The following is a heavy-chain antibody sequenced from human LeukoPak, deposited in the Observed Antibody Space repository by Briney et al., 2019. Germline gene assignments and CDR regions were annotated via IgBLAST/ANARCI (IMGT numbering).Heavy chain of an antibody. Sequence: GGSLRLSCTASGFTFDDYTMSWVRQAPGKGLEWVGFIRSKAYGGTTEYAASVKGRFTISRDDSKSIAYLQMNSLKTEDTAVYYCTSDFYSGSYYGDYWGQGTLVTVSS. D-gene: IGHD1-26*01. CDR2: IRSKAYGGTT. CDR1: GFTFDDYT. V-gene: IGHV3-49*04. J-gene: IGHJ4*02. CDR3: TSDFYSGSYYGDY.